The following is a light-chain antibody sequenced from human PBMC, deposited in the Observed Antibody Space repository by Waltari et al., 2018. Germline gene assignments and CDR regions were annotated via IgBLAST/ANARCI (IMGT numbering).Light chain of an antibody. J-gene: IGLJ2*01. CDR2: YDS. CDR3: QVWESRSDPF. Sequence: SYVLTQPPSVSVAPGETAQITCEGNNIGSKTVQWYQQKPGQAPVLVIYYDSGRPSGSPEGFSGSNSGNTATLTISRIEAGDEADYYCQVWESRSDPFFGGGTKLTVL. V-gene: IGLV3-21*01. CDR1: NIGSKT.